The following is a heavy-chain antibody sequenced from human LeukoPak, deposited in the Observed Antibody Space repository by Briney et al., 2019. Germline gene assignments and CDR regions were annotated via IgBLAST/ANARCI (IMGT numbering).Heavy chain of an antibody. CDR1: GDSIRTYH. CDR3: ARDEINYGSGSYFDF. V-gene: IGHV4-59*01. CDR2: AHYSGSG. J-gene: IGHJ4*02. D-gene: IGHD3-10*01. Sequence: SETLSLTCTVSGDSIRTYHWNWIRQSPEKGLAWIGSAHYSGSGNHNPSLKSRLTISVDTSKNQGTLKLRSMTAADTAVYYCARDEINYGSGSYFDFWGQGTLVTVSS.